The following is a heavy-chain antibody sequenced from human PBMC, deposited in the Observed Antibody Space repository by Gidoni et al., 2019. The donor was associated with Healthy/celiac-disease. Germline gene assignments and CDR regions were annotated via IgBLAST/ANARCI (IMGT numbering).Heavy chain of an antibody. V-gene: IGHV1-69*01. CDR3: ASYDSSGYYPMYYFDY. CDR1: GGTFSRYA. J-gene: IGHJ4*02. D-gene: IGHD3-22*01. CDR2: IIPIFGTA. Sequence: QVQLVQSGAEVKKPGSSVKVSCKASGGTFSRYAISWVRQAPGQGLEWMGGIIPIFGTANYAQKCQGRVTMTADESTSTAYMELSSLRSEDTAVYYCASYDSSGYYPMYYFDYWGQGTLVTVSS.